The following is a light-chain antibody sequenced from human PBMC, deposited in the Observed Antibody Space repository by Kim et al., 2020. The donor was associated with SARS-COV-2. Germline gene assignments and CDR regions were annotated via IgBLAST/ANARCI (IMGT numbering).Light chain of an antibody. J-gene: IGLJ3*02. CDR2: VNSDGSH. V-gene: IGLV4-69*01. Sequence: ASIKLTCTLRTGHSSNAIVWHQQQPEKGPRFLMRVNSDGSHSRGDGLPDRFSGSSSGAERYLTISSLQSDDEADYYCQTWGSGIRVFGGGTKLTVL. CDR3: QTWGSGIRV. CDR1: TGHSSNA.